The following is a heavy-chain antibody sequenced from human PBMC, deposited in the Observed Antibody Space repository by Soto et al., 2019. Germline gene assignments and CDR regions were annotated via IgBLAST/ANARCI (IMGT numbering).Heavy chain of an antibody. J-gene: IGHJ4*02. CDR1: GGSITSFY. CDR3: TRGSSGWFPRPLDY. V-gene: IGHV4-59*01. D-gene: IGHD6-19*01. CDR2: IYYNGNT. Sequence: QVQLRESGPGLVKPSETLSLTCTVSGGSITSFYWSGVRQPPGKGLEWIGYIYYNGNTNYNPSLKSRVTISVDTSKNQFSLNLSSVTAADTAVYYCTRGSSGWFPRPLDYWGQGTLVTVSS.